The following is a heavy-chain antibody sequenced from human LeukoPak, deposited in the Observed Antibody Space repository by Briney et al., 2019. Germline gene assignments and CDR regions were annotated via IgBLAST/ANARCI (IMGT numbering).Heavy chain of an antibody. CDR2: ITIAGDT. Sequence: GGSLRLSCAASGFTFSRYDMHWVRQAAGKGLEWVSAITIAGDTYYPGSVKGRLTISRENAKNSLYLQMNSLRAGGTAVYYCARTTVTTGPYWYFDLWGRGTLVTVSS. CDR1: GFTFSRYD. CDR3: ARTTVTTGPYWYFDL. D-gene: IGHD4-17*01. J-gene: IGHJ2*01. V-gene: IGHV3-13*01.